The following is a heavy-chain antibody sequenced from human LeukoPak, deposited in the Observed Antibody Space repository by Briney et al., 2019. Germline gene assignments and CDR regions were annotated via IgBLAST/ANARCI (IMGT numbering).Heavy chain of an antibody. CDR2: IYHSGST. Sequence: SETLSLTCAVSGGSISSRNWWSWVRQPPGKGLEWIGEIYHSGSTYYNPSLKSRVTISVDTSKNQFSLKLSSVTAADTAVYYCARADLYYDFWSGYWFDPWGQGTLVTVSS. D-gene: IGHD3-3*01. J-gene: IGHJ5*02. CDR3: ARADLYYDFWSGYWFDP. V-gene: IGHV4-4*02. CDR1: GGSISSRNW.